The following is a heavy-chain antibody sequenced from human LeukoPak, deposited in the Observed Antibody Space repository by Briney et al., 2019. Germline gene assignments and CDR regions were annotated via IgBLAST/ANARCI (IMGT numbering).Heavy chain of an antibody. D-gene: IGHD1-20*01. CDR1: GGTFNSHA. J-gene: IGHJ4*02. CDR3: ARDLGITGTYDNHCFDY. V-gene: IGHV1-69*05. Sequence: SXKVSCKASGGTFNSHAISWVRQAPGQGGQWMGRFIPIFGTANYAQKFQGRVSITTDAATSKAYMQLSSLRFDDTAVYYCARDLGITGTYDNHCFDYWGQGTLVTVSS. CDR2: FIPIFGTA.